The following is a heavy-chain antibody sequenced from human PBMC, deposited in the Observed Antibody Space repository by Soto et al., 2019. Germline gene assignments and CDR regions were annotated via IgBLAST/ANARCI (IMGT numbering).Heavy chain of an antibody. Sequence: GGSLRLSCAASGFTFHDFGMPWVRQAPGKGLEWVAVISYDGRNKFYADSVKGRFTISRDNSQNTLYLQMNSLRPEDTAVYYCAIFFDCSGHHRHLPSLPTQRYFDL. CDR3: AIFFDCSGHHRHLPSLPTQRYFDL. D-gene: IGHD2-21*01. CDR2: ISYDGRNK. J-gene: IGHJ2*01. CDR1: GFTFHDFG. V-gene: IGHV3-30*03.